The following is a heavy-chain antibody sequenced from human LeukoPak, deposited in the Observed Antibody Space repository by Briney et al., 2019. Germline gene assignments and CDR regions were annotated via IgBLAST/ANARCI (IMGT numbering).Heavy chain of an antibody. Sequence: SETLSLTCTVSGGSISSGGYYWSWIRQPPGKGLEWIGYIYHSGSTYYNPSLKSRVTISVDRSKNQFSLKLSSVTAADTAVYYCARGGQQLVQGWFDPWGQGTLVTVSS. CDR3: ARGGQQLVQGWFDP. CDR1: GGSISSGGYY. J-gene: IGHJ5*02. D-gene: IGHD6-13*01. CDR2: IYHSGST. V-gene: IGHV4-30-2*01.